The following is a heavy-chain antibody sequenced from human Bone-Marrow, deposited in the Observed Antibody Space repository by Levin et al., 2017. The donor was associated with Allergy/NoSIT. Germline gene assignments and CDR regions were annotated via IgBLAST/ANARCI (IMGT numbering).Heavy chain of an antibody. V-gene: IGHV3-49*03. CDR3: TALNYDNQWGTYEWRGADS. Sequence: GGSLRLSCTASGFTLGDFAVSWFRQAPGKGPEWVGFIKRTVHGGTTQFAASLRGRFSISRDDSKSIAYLQMNNLKSEDTAVYYCTALNYDNQWGTYEWRGADSWGQGTLVTVSS. CDR1: GFTLGDFA. CDR2: IKRTVHGGTT. J-gene: IGHJ4*02. D-gene: IGHD3-16*01.